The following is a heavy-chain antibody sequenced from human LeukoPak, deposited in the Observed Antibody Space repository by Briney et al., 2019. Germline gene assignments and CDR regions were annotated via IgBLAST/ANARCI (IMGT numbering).Heavy chain of an antibody. CDR1: GYSFTSYW. CDR3: ASQYSTTWYANHYYFGMDV. CDR2: IYPGDSDT. D-gene: IGHD6-13*01. V-gene: IGHV5-51*01. Sequence: GESLKISCKASGYSFTSYWIGWVRQMPGKGLEWMGIIYPGDSDTRYSPSFQGQVTISADKSISTAYLQWSSLKASDTAMYYCASQYSTTWYANHYYFGMDVWGQGTTVTVSS. J-gene: IGHJ6*02.